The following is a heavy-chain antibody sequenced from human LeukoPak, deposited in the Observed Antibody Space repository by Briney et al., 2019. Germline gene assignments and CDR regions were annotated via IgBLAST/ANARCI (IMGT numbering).Heavy chain of an antibody. CDR3: ARDGPGGSSWYNFDYYYGMDV. J-gene: IGHJ6*02. V-gene: IGHV3-21*01. CDR1: GFTISSYS. D-gene: IGHD6-13*01. Sequence: GGSLRLSCAASGFTISSYSMNWVRQAPGKGLEWVSSISSSSSYIYYADSVKGRFTISRDNAKNSLYLQMNSLRAEDTAVYYCARDGPGGSSWYNFDYYYGMDVWGQGTTVTVSS. CDR2: ISSSSSYI.